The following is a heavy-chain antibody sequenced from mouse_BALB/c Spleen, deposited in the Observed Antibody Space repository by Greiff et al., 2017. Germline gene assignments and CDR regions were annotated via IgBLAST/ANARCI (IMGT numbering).Heavy chain of an antibody. Sequence: EVMLVESGGGLVQPGGSRKLSCAASGFTFSSFGMHWVRQAPEKGLEWVAYISSGSSTIYYADTVKGRFTISRDNPKNTLFLQMTSLRSEDTAMYYCARCPLYYGNYGGYYAMDYWGQGTSVTVSS. CDR3: ARCPLYYGNYGGYYAMDY. CDR1: GFTFSSFG. D-gene: IGHD2-1*01. V-gene: IGHV5-17*02. J-gene: IGHJ4*01. CDR2: ISSGSSTI.